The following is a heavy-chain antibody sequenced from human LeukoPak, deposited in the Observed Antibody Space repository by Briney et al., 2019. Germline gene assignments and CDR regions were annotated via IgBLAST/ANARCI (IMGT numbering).Heavy chain of an antibody. CDR2: IIPIFGRG. D-gene: IGHD5-18*01. Sequence: SXKVSCKASGGTFTSYAISWVRQAQGQGREWMGGIIPIFGRGNYAQKFEGRVTITAEEYTSTAYMELSSLRSEDTAVYYCARRRSIHLWASFDYWGQGTLVTVSS. V-gene: IGHV1-69*13. CDR1: GGTFTSYA. J-gene: IGHJ4*02. CDR3: ARRRSIHLWASFDY.